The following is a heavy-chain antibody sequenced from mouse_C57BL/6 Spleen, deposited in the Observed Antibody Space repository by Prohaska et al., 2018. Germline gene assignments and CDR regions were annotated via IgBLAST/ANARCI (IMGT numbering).Heavy chain of an antibody. J-gene: IGHJ4*01. Sequence: QVQLQQTGAELVKPGASVKLSCKASGYTFTSYWMQWVKKRTGQGLEWIGEIDPSDSYTNYNQKFKGKATLTVDTSSSTAYMQLSSLTSEDSAFYYCALYYYFGSHYAMDYWGQGTSVTVSS. CDR2: IDPSDSYT. CDR1: GYTFTSYW. V-gene: IGHV1-50*01. CDR3: ALYYYFGSHYAMDY. D-gene: IGHD1-1*01.